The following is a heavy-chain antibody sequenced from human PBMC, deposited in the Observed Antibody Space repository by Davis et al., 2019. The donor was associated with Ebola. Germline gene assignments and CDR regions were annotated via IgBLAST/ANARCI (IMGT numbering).Heavy chain of an antibody. V-gene: IGHV3-74*01. Sequence: GESLKISCAASGFTFSAYWMHWVRHVPGKGLAWVSRINADGSRTDYADSVKGRFTISRDNAKNTVYLQMSGLRADDTAVYYCRGNHSDIDFWGQGTLVTVSS. CDR3: RGNHSDIDF. CDR2: INADGSRT. J-gene: IGHJ4*02. D-gene: IGHD2-21*01. CDR1: GFTFSAYW.